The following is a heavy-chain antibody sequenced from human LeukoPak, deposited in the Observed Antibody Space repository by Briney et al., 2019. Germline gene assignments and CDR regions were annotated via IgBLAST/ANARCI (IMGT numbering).Heavy chain of an antibody. CDR2: IDTAGNT. CDR3: ARGDCSGGSCSSMDV. Sequence: GGSLRLSCAASGFTFSTYDMHWVRQATGKGLEWVSGIDTAGNTYYPGSVKGRFTISREDAKNSFYLQMNSLRAGDTAVYYCARGDCSGGSCSSMDVWGQGTTVTVSS. J-gene: IGHJ6*02. V-gene: IGHV3-13*04. D-gene: IGHD2-15*01. CDR1: GFTFSTYD.